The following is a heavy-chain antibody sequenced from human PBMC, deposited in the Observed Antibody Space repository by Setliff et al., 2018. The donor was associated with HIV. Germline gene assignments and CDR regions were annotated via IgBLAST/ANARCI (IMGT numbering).Heavy chain of an antibody. D-gene: IGHD1-26*01. CDR3: ARNTDVDSVYRPFHI. CDR2: ISSSSKYI. CDR1: GFSLTTYS. J-gene: IGHJ3*02. V-gene: IGHV3-21*04. Sequence: GGSLRLSCAVSGFSLTTYSMNWVRQAPGKGLEWVSSISSSSKYIYYADSVKGRFTILRDDAKNLLYLQMNSLRAEDTAVYYCARNTDVDSVYRPFHIWGQGTMVTVSS.